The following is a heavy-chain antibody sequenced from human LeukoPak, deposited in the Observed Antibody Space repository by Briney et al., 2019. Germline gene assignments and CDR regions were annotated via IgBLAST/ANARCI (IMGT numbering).Heavy chain of an antibody. CDR2: ISGSGGST. D-gene: IGHD3-22*01. CDR1: GFTFSSYA. V-gene: IGHV3-23*01. Sequence: GGSLRLSCAASGFTFSSYAMSWVRQAPGKGLEWVSAISGSGGSTYYADSVKGRFTISRDNSKNTLYLQMNSLRAEDTAVYYCAKATYYYDSSGCYPYFDYWGQGTLVTVSS. CDR3: AKATYYYDSSGCYPYFDY. J-gene: IGHJ4*02.